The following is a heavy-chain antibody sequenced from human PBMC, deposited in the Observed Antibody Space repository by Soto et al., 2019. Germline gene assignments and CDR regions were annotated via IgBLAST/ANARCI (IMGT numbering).Heavy chain of an antibody. J-gene: IGHJ4*02. Sequence: ASVKVSCKASGGTFSSYAISWVRQAPGQGLEWMGGIIPIFGTANYAQKFQGRVTITADKSTSTAYMELSSLRSEDTAVYYCARNWNDSLALKYWGQGTLVTVSS. CDR3: ARNWNDSLALKY. CDR1: GGTFSSYA. CDR2: IIPIFGTA. D-gene: IGHD1-1*01. V-gene: IGHV1-69*06.